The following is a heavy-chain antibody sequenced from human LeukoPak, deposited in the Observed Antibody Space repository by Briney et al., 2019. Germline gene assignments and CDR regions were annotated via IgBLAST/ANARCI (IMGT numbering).Heavy chain of an antibody. V-gene: IGHV4-59*08. CDR3: ASVPAL. CDR2: IYSGST. Sequence: SETLSLTCTVSGGSISNSYWSWIRQLPGKGLEWIGYIYSGSTKYNPSLKSRVTISEDTSKNPISLKMTSVTAADTAVYYCASVPALWGQGALVTVSS. CDR1: GGSISNSY. J-gene: IGHJ4*02.